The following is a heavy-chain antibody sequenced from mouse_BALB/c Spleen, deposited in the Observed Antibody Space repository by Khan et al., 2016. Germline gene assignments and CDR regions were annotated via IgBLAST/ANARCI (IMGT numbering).Heavy chain of an antibody. V-gene: IGHV5-6-5*01. Sequence: EVGLVESGGGLVKPGGSLKLSCAASGFTFSSYAMSWVRQTPEKRLEWVASISRGGSRIYPDILKDRFTIPRDNATNILYLQMSSLRSEDSALYYCASKVYYFDYWGQGTTLTVSS. CDR1: GFTFSSYA. J-gene: IGHJ2*01. CDR3: ASKVYYFDY. CDR2: ISRGGSR.